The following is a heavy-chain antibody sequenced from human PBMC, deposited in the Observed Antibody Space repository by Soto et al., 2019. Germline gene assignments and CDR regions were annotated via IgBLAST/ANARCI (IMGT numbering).Heavy chain of an antibody. D-gene: IGHD6-13*01. Sequence: ASVKVSCKASGYTFTSYGISWVRQAPGQGLEWMGWISAYNGNTNYAQKLQGRVTMTTDTSTSTAYMELRSLRSDDTAVYYCARDVVSSWYPNWFDPWGQGTLVTVSS. CDR2: ISAYNGNT. CDR1: GYTFTSYG. CDR3: ARDVVSSWYPNWFDP. J-gene: IGHJ5*02. V-gene: IGHV1-18*01.